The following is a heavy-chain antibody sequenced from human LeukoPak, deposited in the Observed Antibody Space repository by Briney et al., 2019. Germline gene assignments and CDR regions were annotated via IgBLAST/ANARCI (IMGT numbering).Heavy chain of an antibody. CDR1: GGTFSSYA. CDR3: ARLVEYSSSDY. D-gene: IGHD6-6*01. Sequence: SVKVSCKASGGTFSSYAISWVRQAPGQGLEWMGGIIPIFGTANYAQKFQGRVTITTDTSTSTAYMELRSLRSDDTAVYYCARLVEYSSSDYWGQGTLVTVSS. V-gene: IGHV1-69*05. CDR2: IIPIFGTA. J-gene: IGHJ4*02.